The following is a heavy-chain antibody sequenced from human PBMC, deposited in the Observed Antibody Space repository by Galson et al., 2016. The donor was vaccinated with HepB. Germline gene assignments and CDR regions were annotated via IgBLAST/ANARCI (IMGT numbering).Heavy chain of an antibody. J-gene: IGHJ4*02. V-gene: IGHV1-18*01. CDR2: ISVYNGNT. CDR1: GYTFNRYN. D-gene: IGHD3-10*01. CDR3: SGERGGRSFFDY. Sequence: SVKVSCKASGYTFNRYNISWVRQAPGQGLEWMGWISVYNGNTNYEQNFQGRVTMTTDTSTSTAYMELRSLRSDDTAVYYCSGERGGRSFFDYWGQGTLVTVSS.